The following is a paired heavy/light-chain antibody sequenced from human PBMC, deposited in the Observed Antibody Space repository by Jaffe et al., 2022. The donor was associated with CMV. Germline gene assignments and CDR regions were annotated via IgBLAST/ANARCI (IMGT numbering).Heavy chain of an antibody. D-gene: IGHD4-17*01. CDR1: GFNFSSHS. CDR3: AREGDYGDYVRD. J-gene: IGHJ4*02. CDR2: MSSSGSYI. Sequence: EVQLVESGGGLVKPGGSLRLSCAASGFNFSSHSMSWVRQVPGKGLEWVSTMSSSGSYIYHADSLKGRFTISRDNTKNSLYLQMNSLRADDTAVYYCAREGDYGDYVRDWGQGTLVTVSS. V-gene: IGHV3-21*01.
Light chain of an antibody. CDR2: AAS. Sequence: EIVLTQSPGTLSLSPGERVTLSCRASQDVPDNYLAWYQQKPGQSPRLLIYAASWRATGIPDRFSGSGSGTDFTLTISRLEPEDSAVFYCQQYGGSPPWTFGRGTKVEMK. CDR3: QQYGGSPPWT. V-gene: IGKV3-20*01. CDR1: QDVPDNY. J-gene: IGKJ1*01.